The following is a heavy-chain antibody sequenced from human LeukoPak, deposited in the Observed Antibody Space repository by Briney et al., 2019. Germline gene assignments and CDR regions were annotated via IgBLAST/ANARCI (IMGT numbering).Heavy chain of an antibody. CDR3: ARESPTNNYYDSSGYIDY. J-gene: IGHJ4*02. Sequence: SETLSLTCTVSGGSISSGGYYWSWIRQHPGKGLEWIGYIYYSGSTYYNPSLKSRVTISVDTSKNQFSLKLSSVTAADTAAYYCARESPTNNYYDSSGYIDYWGQGTLVTVSS. V-gene: IGHV4-31*03. CDR2: IYYSGST. CDR1: GGSISSGGYY. D-gene: IGHD3-22*01.